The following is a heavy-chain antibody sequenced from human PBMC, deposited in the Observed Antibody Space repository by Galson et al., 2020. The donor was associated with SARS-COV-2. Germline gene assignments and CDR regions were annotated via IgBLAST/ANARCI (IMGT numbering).Heavy chain of an antibody. CDR3: ARGHSPYYATVDWFDP. Sequence: ASVKVYCKASGYTFTDYYIHLVRQAPGQGLEWLGWINPKSKGTKYAPSFQGRVTLSRDTSITTVYMELSSLISDDTAVYYCARGHSPYYATVDWFDPWGQGTLVTVSS. J-gene: IGHJ5*02. D-gene: IGHD2-15*01. CDR2: INPKSKGT. CDR1: GYTFTDYY. V-gene: IGHV1-2*02.